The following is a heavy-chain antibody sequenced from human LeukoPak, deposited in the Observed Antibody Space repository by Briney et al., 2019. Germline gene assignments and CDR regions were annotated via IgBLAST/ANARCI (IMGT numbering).Heavy chain of an antibody. V-gene: IGHV4-4*07. CDR2: IYVSGTT. CDR3: ARETNWTFDY. CDR1: SGSIRAYY. Sequence: SETLPLTCSVSSGSIRAYYWSWIRQSAGKGLEWIGRIYVSGTTNYNPSLKSRVTMSLDTSKGYFSLSLNSVTAADTAVYYCARETNWTFDYWGQGTLVTVSS. J-gene: IGHJ4*02. D-gene: IGHD1-20*01.